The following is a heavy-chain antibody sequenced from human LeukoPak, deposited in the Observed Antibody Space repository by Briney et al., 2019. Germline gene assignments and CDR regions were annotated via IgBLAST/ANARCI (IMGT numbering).Heavy chain of an antibody. V-gene: IGHV4-59*01. Sequence: SETLSLTCAVYGGSFSGFYWSWIRQPPGKGLEWIGYIYYSGSTNYNPSLKSRVTISVDTSKNQFSLKLSSVTAADTAVYYCARDSRILGRDWLAFDIWGQGTMVTVSS. CDR2: IYYSGST. CDR1: GGSFSGFY. D-gene: IGHD3/OR15-3a*01. CDR3: ARDSRILGRDWLAFDI. J-gene: IGHJ3*02.